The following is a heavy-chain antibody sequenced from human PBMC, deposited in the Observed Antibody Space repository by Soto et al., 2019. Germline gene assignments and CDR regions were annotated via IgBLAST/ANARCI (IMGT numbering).Heavy chain of an antibody. CDR3: VRFLPPPYSDALTDYTDAFDY. CDR1: GGSMISYY. D-gene: IGHD3-9*01. J-gene: IGHJ4*02. V-gene: IGHV4-59*08. CDR2: IYYAGST. Sequence: SETLSLTCTVSGGSMISYYWSWIRQPPGRGLEWIGFIYYAGSTKYNPTLKSRLIISVDTSKSQFSLKLSSVTAADTAVYYCVRFLPPPYSDALTDYTDAFDYWGQGTLVTVSS.